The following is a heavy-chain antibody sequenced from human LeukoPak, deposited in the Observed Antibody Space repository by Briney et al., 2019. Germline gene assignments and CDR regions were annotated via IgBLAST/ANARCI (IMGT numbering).Heavy chain of an antibody. CDR3: ARDMYYYDSSGYYGSHDAFDI. Sequence: GGSLRLSCAASGFTFSSYWMSWVRQAPGKGLEWVANIKQDGSEKYYVDSVKGRFTISRDNAKDSLYLQMNSLRAEDTAVYYCARDMYYYDSSGYYGSHDAFDIWGQGTTVTVSS. CDR2: IKQDGSEK. J-gene: IGHJ3*02. V-gene: IGHV3-7*03. CDR1: GFTFSSYW. D-gene: IGHD3-22*01.